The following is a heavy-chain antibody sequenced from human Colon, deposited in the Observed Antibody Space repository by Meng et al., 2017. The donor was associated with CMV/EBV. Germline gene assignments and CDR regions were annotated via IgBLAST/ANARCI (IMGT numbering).Heavy chain of an antibody. Sequence: GESLKISCAASGFTFDDYGMIWVRQAPGKGLEWVSSINYNGGSTGYADSVKGRFTISRDNAKNSLYLQMNSLRAEDTALYYCARGHDYSMTSYCSDWGQGTLVTVSS. CDR3: ARGHDYSMTSYCSD. J-gene: IGHJ4*02. D-gene: IGHD2-15*01. CDR1: GFTFDDYG. CDR2: INYNGGST. V-gene: IGHV3-20*04.